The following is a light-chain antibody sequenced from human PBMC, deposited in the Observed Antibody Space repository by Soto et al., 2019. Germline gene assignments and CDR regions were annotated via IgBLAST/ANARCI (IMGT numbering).Light chain of an antibody. Sequence: QSVLTQPPSTSGTPGQRVTISCSGSSSNIGSNHVYWYQQFPGMAPKLLMYRSDQRPTGVPDRFSGSKSGTSASLAISGLRSDDEADSARDDSLSGVVFGGGTKLTVL. V-gene: IGLV1-47*01. CDR3: DDSLSGVV. J-gene: IGLJ2*01. CDR2: RSD. CDR1: SSNIGSNH.